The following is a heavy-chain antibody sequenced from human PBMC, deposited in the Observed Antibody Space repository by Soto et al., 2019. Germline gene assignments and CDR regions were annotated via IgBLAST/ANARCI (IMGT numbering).Heavy chain of an antibody. J-gene: IGHJ4*02. D-gene: IGHD3-10*01. Sequence: ASVKVSCQASGYTFTSYAMHWVRQAPGQRLEWMGWINAGNGNTKYSQKFQGRVTITKNTVYLQMNSLRAEDTAIYYCAKNYYFDSWGQGTLVTVSS. CDR1: GYTFTSYA. V-gene: IGHV1-3*01. CDR2: INAGNGNT. CDR3: AKNYYFDS.